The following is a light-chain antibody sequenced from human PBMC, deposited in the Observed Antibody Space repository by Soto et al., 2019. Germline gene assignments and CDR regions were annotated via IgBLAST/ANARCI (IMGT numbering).Light chain of an antibody. CDR1: QSVSSS. Sequence: EIVLTQSPGTLSLSPGERATLSCRASQSVSSSLAWYQQKPGQAPRLLIYGASSRATGIPDRFSGSGSGTDFTLTISDVQPEDFALYYCHQRQSWPRTFGQGTKVDIK. J-gene: IGKJ1*01. CDR2: GAS. CDR3: HQRQSWPRT. V-gene: IGKV3-11*01.